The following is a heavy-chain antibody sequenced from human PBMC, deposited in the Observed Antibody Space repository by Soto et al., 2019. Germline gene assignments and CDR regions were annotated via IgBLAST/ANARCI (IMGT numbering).Heavy chain of an antibody. CDR1: GFTFRSYS. D-gene: IGHD2-8*01. CDR2: ISYDGSNE. Sequence: QVQLVESGGGVAQPGGSLRLSCVASGFTFRSYSMHWVRQAPGKGLEWVAVISYDGSNEYYAGSVRGRFTVSRDNSKNILDLQMNSLRPEDTAVYYCARDLNGDASDYWGQGALVTVSS. CDR3: ARDLNGDASDY. V-gene: IGHV3-30-3*01. J-gene: IGHJ4*02.